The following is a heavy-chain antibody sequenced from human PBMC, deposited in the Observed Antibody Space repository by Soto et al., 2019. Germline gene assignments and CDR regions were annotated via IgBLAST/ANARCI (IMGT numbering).Heavy chain of an antibody. Sequence: EVQLVESGGGLVQPGGSLRLSCADSGFSSSPFWMTWVRQAPGKGLEWVAHIKQDGSEELYVDSVKGRFTISRDNAKNSVYLQMDSLRVEDTAVDYCTGGSGWLQTDWGQETLVTVSS. V-gene: IGHV3-7*04. CDR3: TGGSGWLQTD. D-gene: IGHD6-19*01. CDR2: IKQDGSEE. CDR1: GFSSSPFW. J-gene: IGHJ4*02.